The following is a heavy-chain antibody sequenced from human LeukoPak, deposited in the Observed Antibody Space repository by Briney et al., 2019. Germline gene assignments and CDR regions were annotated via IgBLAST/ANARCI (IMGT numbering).Heavy chain of an antibody. V-gene: IGHV3-23*01. Sequence: GGSLRLSCAASGFTFSTYGMNWVRQVPGKGLEWLSSNSNSGANTYYADSVKGRFTVSRDNSKNTLYLQMNSLRAEDTAVYYCAREGVDWGQGTLVTVSS. CDR1: GFTFSTYG. CDR2: NSNSGANT. J-gene: IGHJ4*02. CDR3: AREGVD.